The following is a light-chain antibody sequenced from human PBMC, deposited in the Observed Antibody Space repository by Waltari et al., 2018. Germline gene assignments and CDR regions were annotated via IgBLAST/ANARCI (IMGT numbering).Light chain of an antibody. J-gene: IGLJ1*01. CDR3: SSHTSTVPHV. V-gene: IGLV2-14*01. CDR1: SNDVGGYGY. Sequence: QSALTQPASVSGSPGPSVSISCTGTSNDVGGYGYVSWYQQFPGKAPKLMIYEVSYRPSGVSSGFSGSKSGNTASLTISGLQAEDEAVYYCSSHTSTVPHVFGTGTKVTVV. CDR2: EVS.